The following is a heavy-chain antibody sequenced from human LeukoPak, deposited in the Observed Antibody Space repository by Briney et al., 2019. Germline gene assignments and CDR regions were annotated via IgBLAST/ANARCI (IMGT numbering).Heavy chain of an antibody. J-gene: IGHJ3*01. Sequence: GASVKVSCKASGYTFTGYYMHWVRQAPGQGLEWMGWINPNSGGTNYAQKFQGRVTMTRDTSIGTAYMELSRLRSDDTAVYYCARDPTRLYYYGSGSYYPADWGQGTMVTVSS. CDR2: INPNSGGT. D-gene: IGHD3-10*01. CDR1: GYTFTGYY. CDR3: ARDPTRLYYYGSGSYYPAD. V-gene: IGHV1-2*02.